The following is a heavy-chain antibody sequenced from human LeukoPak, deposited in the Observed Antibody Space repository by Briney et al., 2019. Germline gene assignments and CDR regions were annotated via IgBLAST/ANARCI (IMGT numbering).Heavy chain of an antibody. J-gene: IGHJ3*02. CDR1: GFTFDDYA. D-gene: IGHD6-13*01. V-gene: IGHV3-9*03. Sequence: GRSLRLSCAASGFTFDDYAMHWVRQAPGKGLEWVSGISWNSGSIGYADSVKGRFTISRDNAKNSLYLQMNSLRAEDMALYYCAKDISQQRVHAFDIWGQGTMVTVSS. CDR3: AKDISQQRVHAFDI. CDR2: ISWNSGSI.